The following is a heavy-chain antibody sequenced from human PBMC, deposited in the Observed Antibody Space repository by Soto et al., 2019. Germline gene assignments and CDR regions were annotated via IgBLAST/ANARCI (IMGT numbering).Heavy chain of an antibody. D-gene: IGHD2-2*01. CDR3: ARSSEGYFDY. J-gene: IGHJ4*02. CDR2: IYSGGST. Sequence: EVQLVESGGGLVQPGGSLRLSCAASGFTVSSNYMSWVRQAPGKGLEWVSVIYSGGSTYYADSVKGRLTISRHNSKNTLYLQMNSLRAEDTAVYYCARSSEGYFDYWGQGTLVTVSS. V-gene: IGHV3-53*04. CDR1: GFTVSSNY.